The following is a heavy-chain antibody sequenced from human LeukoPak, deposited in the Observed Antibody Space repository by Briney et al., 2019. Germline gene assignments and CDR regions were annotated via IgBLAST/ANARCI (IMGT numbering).Heavy chain of an antibody. CDR3: ARGMYYYGSGSYYKDYYYYYMDV. V-gene: IGHV4-61*02. CDR1: GGSISSGSYY. Sequence: SETLSLTCTVSGGSISSGSYYWSWIRQPAGKGLEWIGRIYTSGSTNYNPSLKSRVTISVDTSKNQFSLKLSSVTAADTAVYYCARGMYYYGSGSYYKDYYYYYMDVWGKGTTVTISS. CDR2: IYTSGST. J-gene: IGHJ6*03. D-gene: IGHD3-10*01.